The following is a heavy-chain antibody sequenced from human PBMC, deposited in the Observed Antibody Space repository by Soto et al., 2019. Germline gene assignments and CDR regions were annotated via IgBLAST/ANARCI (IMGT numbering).Heavy chain of an antibody. D-gene: IGHD3-10*01. V-gene: IGHV3-72*01. J-gene: IGHJ4*02. CDR2: IKNKANSYTT. CDR1: GFTFSDHY. Sequence: EVQLVESGGGLVQPGGSLRLSCAASGFTFSDHYMDWVRQAPGKGLEWVGRIKNKANSYTTDYAASAKVRFTVSRDDLKNSLYLEMNNLKTEDTALYYCVRVALTHGRGERPFDYWGQGTLVTVSS. CDR3: VRVALTHGRGERPFDY.